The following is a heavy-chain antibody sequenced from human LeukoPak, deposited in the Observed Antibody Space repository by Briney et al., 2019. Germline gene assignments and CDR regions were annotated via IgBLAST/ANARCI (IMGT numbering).Heavy chain of an antibody. CDR3: AISANGGNSFWNY. J-gene: IGHJ4*02. D-gene: IGHD4-23*01. Sequence: GGSLRLSCVASGFTFSSYAMSWVRQAPGKGLEWVSYISGSSSSIDYADSVKGRFTIARDNAKTSLYLQMNSLRAEDTAVYYCAISANGGNSFWNYWGQGTLVTVSS. CDR2: ISGSSSSI. CDR1: GFTFSSYA. V-gene: IGHV3-48*04.